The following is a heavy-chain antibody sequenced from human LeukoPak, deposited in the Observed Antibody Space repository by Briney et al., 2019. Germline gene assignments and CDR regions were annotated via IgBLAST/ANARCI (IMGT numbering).Heavy chain of an antibody. Sequence: GGSLRLSCAAPGFTFSSYSMNWVRQAPGKGLEWVSSISSSSSYIYYADSVKGRFTISRDNAKNSLYPQMNSLRAEDTAVYYCARDRYFDWSGHWGQGTLVTVSS. D-gene: IGHD3-9*01. CDR3: ARDRYFDWSGH. J-gene: IGHJ5*02. CDR1: GFTFSSYS. V-gene: IGHV3-21*01. CDR2: ISSSSSYI.